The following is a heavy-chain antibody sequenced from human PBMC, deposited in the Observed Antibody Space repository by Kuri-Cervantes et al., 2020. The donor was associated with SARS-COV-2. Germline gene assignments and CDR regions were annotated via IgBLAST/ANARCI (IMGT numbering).Heavy chain of an antibody. CDR2: ISSSGSTI. J-gene: IGHJ4*02. V-gene: IGHV3-48*04. Sequence: GGSLRLSCAASGFTFSSYWMNWVRQAPGKGLEWVSYISSSGSTIYYADSVKGRFTISRDNAKNSLYLQMNSLRAEDTAVYYCATGVNHGGLTIFGVVIPPFDYWGQGTLVTVSS. CDR1: GFTFSSYW. CDR3: ATGVNHGGLTIFGVVIPPFDY. D-gene: IGHD3-3*01.